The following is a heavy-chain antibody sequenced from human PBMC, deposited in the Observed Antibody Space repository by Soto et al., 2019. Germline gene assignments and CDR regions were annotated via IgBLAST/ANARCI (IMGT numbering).Heavy chain of an antibody. CDR2: ISGSGGST. Sequence: GGSLRLSCAASGFTFSSYAMSWVRQAPGKGLEWVSAISGSGGSTYYADSVKGRFTISRDNSKNTLYLQMNSLRAEDTAVYYSERHIAVAGMGFFDIWGQGTMVTVSS. CDR1: GFTFSSYA. J-gene: IGHJ3*02. CDR3: ERHIAVAGMGFFDI. D-gene: IGHD6-19*01. V-gene: IGHV3-23*01.